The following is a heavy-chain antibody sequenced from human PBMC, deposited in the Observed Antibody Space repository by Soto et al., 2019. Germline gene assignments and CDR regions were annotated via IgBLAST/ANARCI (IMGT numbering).Heavy chain of an antibody. D-gene: IGHD3-9*01. J-gene: IGHJ4*02. CDR1: GGSISSGGYY. V-gene: IGHV4-31*03. CDR3: ARDRDDYDILTGYYNHYFDY. CDR2: IYYSGST. Sequence: SETLSLTCTVSGGSISSGGYYWSWIRQHPGKGLEWIGYIYYSGSTYYNPSLKSRVTISVDTSKNQFSLKLSSVTAADTAVYYCARDRDDYDILTGYYNHYFDYWGQGTLVTVSS.